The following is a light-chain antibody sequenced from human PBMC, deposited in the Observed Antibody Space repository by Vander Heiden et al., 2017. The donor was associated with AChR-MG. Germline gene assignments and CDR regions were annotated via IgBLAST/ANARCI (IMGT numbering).Light chain of an antibody. V-gene: IGKV1-39*01. J-gene: IGKJ5*01. Sequence: DIQMTQSPSSLSASVGDRVTITCRASQSISNYLNWYQQKPGKAPKLLIYSASILQTGVPSRFSGGGSATDFTLTISSLQPEDSATYSCQQSYGTPLTFGQGTRLEIK. CDR2: SAS. CDR1: QSISNY. CDR3: QQSYGTPLT.